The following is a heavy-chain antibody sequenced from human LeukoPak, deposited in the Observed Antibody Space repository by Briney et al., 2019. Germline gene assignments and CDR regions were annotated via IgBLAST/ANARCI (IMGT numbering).Heavy chain of an antibody. Sequence: SGKASCKPSGRTFSSYAISWVPGAPGHGRGWRGGTIPILGIANYAQKFQGRVTITADKSTSTAYMELSSLRSEDTAVYDCARDRPLRDSSGWYGMDVWGQGTTVTVSS. V-gene: IGHV1-69*04. D-gene: IGHD3-22*01. CDR1: GRTFSSYA. CDR2: TIPILGIA. J-gene: IGHJ6*02. CDR3: ARDRPLRDSSGWYGMDV.